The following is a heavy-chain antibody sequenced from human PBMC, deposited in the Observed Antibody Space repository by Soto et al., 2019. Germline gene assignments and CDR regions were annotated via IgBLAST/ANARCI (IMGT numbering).Heavy chain of an antibody. J-gene: IGHJ6*02. CDR1: GFTFSDYF. Sequence: GGSLRLSCAASGFTFSDYFMTWIRQAPGKGLEWVSYIGSSGSTIYYADSVKGRFTISRDNAKNSLYLQMNSLRGEDTAVYYCARSSATPHGWCGYGLDVWGQGTTVTVSS. CDR2: IGSSGSTI. V-gene: IGHV3-11*01. CDR3: ARSSATPHGWCGYGLDV. D-gene: IGHD2-15*01.